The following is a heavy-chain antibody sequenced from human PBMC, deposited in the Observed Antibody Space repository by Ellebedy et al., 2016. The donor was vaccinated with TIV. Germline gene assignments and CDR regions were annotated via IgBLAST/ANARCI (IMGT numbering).Heavy chain of an antibody. CDR2: IKEDGTEK. CDR3: TTDYGYGDYRFRY. J-gene: IGHJ4*02. D-gene: IGHD4-17*01. V-gene: IGHV3-7*03. Sequence: GESLKISCAASGFTFSGYWMNWVRQAPGKGLEWVANIKEDGTEKYYVDSVKGRFTIARDNAKNSLYLQMNSLKTEDTAVYYCTTDYGYGDYRFRYWGQGTLVTVSS. CDR1: GFTFSGYW.